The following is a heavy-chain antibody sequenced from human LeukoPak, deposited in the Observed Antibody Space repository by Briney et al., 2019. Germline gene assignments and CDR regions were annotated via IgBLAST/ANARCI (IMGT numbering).Heavy chain of an antibody. Sequence: PGGSLRLSCAASGFSFSSYAMHWVRQAPGKGLEYVSAISSNRGSTDYAHSVKGRFTISRDNSNNTLSLQMGSLRAEDMAVYYCAREATNYHDSRVLVKPHVDSWGQGTLVSVSS. CDR2: ISSNRGST. J-gene: IGHJ4*02. V-gene: IGHV3-64*01. CDR1: GFSFSSYA. D-gene: IGHD3-22*01. CDR3: AREATNYHDSRVLVKPHVDS.